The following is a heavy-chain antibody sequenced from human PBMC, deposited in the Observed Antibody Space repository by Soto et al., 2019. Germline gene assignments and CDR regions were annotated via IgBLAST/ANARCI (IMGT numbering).Heavy chain of an antibody. V-gene: IGHV3-33*01. D-gene: IGHD2-2*01. CDR3: ARDREDIVVVPAARTNWFDP. CDR2: IWYDGSNK. CDR1: GFTFSSYG. Sequence: QVQLVESGGGVVQPGRSLRLSCAASGFTFSSYGMHWVRQAPGKGLEWVAVIWYDGSNKYYADSVKGRFTISRDSSKNTLYLQMNSLRAEDTAVYYCARDREDIVVVPAARTNWFDPWGQGTLVTVSS. J-gene: IGHJ5*02.